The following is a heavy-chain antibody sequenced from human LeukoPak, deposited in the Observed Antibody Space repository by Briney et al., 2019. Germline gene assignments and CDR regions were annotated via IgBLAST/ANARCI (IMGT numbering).Heavy chain of an antibody. CDR1: GGSISSSSYY. V-gene: IGHV4-39*07. J-gene: IGHJ4*02. D-gene: IGHD4-11*01. CDR3: AREGGLQHHFDY. CDR2: MYYSGST. Sequence: SETLSLTCTVSGGSISSSSYYWGWIRQPPGEGLEWIGSMYYSGSTYYNPSLKSRVTISVDTSKNQFSLKLSSVTAADTAVYYCAREGGLQHHFDYWGQGTLVTVSS.